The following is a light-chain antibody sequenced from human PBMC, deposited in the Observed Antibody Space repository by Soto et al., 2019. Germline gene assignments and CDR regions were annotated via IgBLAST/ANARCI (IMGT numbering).Light chain of an antibody. J-gene: IGLJ1*01. CDR1: SSDVGGYNY. V-gene: IGLV2-14*01. Sequence: QSVLNQPASVSGSPGQSITISCTGTSSDVGGYNYVSWYQQHPGKAPKLMIYDVSNRPSGVSNRFSGSKSGNTASLTISGLQAEDEADYYCSSYTSSSRYVFGTGTKVTVL. CDR3: SSYTSSSRYV. CDR2: DVS.